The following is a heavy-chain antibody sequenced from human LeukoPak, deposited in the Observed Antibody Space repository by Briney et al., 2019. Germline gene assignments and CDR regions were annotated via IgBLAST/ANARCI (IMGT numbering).Heavy chain of an antibody. Sequence: PSETLSLTCTVSGGSISSGEYYWSWIRQPPGKGLEWIGYIYYSGTTYYNPSLRSRVTMSVDTSKNQFSLKVSFVTAADTAVYYCARHRSAFDGMDVWGQGTTVTVSS. J-gene: IGHJ6*02. V-gene: IGHV4-30-4*01. CDR1: GGSISSGEYY. CDR2: IYYSGTT. CDR3: ARHRSAFDGMDV. D-gene: IGHD3-3*02.